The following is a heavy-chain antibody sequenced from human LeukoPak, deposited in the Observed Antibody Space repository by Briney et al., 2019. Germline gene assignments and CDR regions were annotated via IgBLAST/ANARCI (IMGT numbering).Heavy chain of an antibody. CDR1: GGSISSGGYY. V-gene: IGHV4-30-4*08. CDR2: IYHSGST. D-gene: IGHD3-10*01. CDR3: VRSRFRGPGDY. Sequence: PSQTLSLTCTVSGGSISSGGYYWSWIRQPPGKGLEWIGYIYHSGSTYYNPSLKSRVTISVDTSKNQFSLKLSSVTAADTAVFYCVRSRFRGPGDYWGQGTLVTVSS. J-gene: IGHJ4*02.